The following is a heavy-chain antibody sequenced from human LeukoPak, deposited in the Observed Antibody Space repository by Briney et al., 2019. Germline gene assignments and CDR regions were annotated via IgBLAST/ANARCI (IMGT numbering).Heavy chain of an antibody. D-gene: IGHD3-9*01. Sequence: ASVKVSCKASGYTFTSYGISWVRQAPGQGLEWMGWISAYNGNTNYAQKLQGRVTMTTDTSTSTAYMELRGLRSDDTAVYYCARDGLDSLRYFDWLAYYYYMDVWGKGTTVTVSS. J-gene: IGHJ6*03. CDR1: GYTFTSYG. CDR2: ISAYNGNT. V-gene: IGHV1-18*01. CDR3: ARDGLDSLRYFDWLAYYYYMDV.